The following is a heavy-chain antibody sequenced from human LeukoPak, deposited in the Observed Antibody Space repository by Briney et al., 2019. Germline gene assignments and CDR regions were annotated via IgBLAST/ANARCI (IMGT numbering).Heavy chain of an antibody. CDR2: SSGNGGST. CDR1: GFTFSSYG. V-gene: IGHV3-23*01. Sequence: PGGSLRLSCAASGFTFSSYGMSWVRQAPGKGLEWVSASSGNGGSTYYGDSVKGRFTISRDNVKNTLHLQMNSLRAEDTAVYYCARAVGATTLWFDPWGQGTLVTVSS. J-gene: IGHJ5*02. CDR3: ARAVGATTLWFDP. D-gene: IGHD1-26*01.